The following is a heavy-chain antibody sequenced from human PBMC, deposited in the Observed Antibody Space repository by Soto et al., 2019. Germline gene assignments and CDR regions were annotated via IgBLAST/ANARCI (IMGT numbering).Heavy chain of an antibody. V-gene: IGHV2-5*01. CDR1: GFSLSTSQVG. CDR2: VDWKDEK. J-gene: IGHJ4*02. D-gene: IGHD3-10*01. Sequence: SGPTLVNPTQTLTLTCTFSGFSLSTSQVGVGWIRQPPGKALEWLAHVDWKDEKYYSLSRKSRLTISKDTAKSQVVLTMTNMDPVDTATYYCAFRLRVLKYYGSFDYWGQGTLVTVSS. CDR3: AFRLRVLKYYGSFDY.